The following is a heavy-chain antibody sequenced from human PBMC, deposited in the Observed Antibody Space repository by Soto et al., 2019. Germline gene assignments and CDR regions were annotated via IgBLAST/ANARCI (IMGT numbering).Heavy chain of an antibody. CDR2: ISYDGSNK. Sequence: GGSLRLSCAASGFTFSSYGMHWVRQAPGKGLEWVAVISYDGSNKYYADSVKGRFTISRDNSKNTLYLQMNSLRAEDTAVYYCAKDRNSGYPEGFDYWGQGTLVTVSS. J-gene: IGHJ4*02. CDR1: GFTFSSYG. V-gene: IGHV3-30*18. D-gene: IGHD5-12*01. CDR3: AKDRNSGYPEGFDY.